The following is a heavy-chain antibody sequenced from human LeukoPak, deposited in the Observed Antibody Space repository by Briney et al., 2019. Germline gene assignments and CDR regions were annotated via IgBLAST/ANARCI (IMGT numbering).Heavy chain of an antibody. J-gene: IGHJ4*02. Sequence: GGSLRLSCAASGFTFSTYAMSWVRQAPGEGLEWVSAISGGGGTTYYADSVKGRFTISRDNSKNTLSLQMNSLRAEDTALYYCAKHPYNWDYFDEFWGQGTLVTVSS. CDR2: ISGGGGTT. D-gene: IGHD1-7*01. CDR3: AKHPYNWDYFDEF. CDR1: GFTFSTYA. V-gene: IGHV3-23*01.